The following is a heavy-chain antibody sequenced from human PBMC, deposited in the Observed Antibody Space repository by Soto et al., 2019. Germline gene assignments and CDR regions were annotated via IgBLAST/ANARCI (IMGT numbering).Heavy chain of an antibody. CDR1: GASISTGGYY. CDR2: IYYSGSA. Sequence: SETLSLTCTVSGASISTGGYYWSWIRQHPGKGLEYIGYIYYSGSAYYNPSLRGRAFLSLDTSANQFSLNLTSVTAADTAVFYCARVPLHGGKGYYFDFWGQGALVTVSS. CDR3: ARVPLHGGKGYYFDF. V-gene: IGHV4-31*03. J-gene: IGHJ4*02. D-gene: IGHD2-15*01.